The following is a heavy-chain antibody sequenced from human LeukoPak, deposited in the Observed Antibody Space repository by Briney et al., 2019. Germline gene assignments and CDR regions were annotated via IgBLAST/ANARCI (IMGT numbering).Heavy chain of an antibody. J-gene: IGHJ4*02. D-gene: IGHD4-17*01. CDR2: ISLSGTTI. CDR3: ARVGVGTVTTWDY. Sequence: GSLRLSCAASGFTFSNYEMNWVRQAPGKGLEWVSYISLSGTTIYYADSVKGRFTISRDNAKNSLYLQMNSLRAEDTAVYYCARVGVGTVTTWDYWGQGTLVTVSS. V-gene: IGHV3-48*03. CDR1: GFTFSNYE.